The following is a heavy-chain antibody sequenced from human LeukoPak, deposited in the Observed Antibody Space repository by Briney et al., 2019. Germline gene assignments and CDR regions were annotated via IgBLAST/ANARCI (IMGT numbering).Heavy chain of an antibody. J-gene: IGHJ6*03. CDR1: GFTFDDYG. Sequence: GGSLRLSCAASGFTFDDYGMSWVRQAPGKGLEWVSGINWNGGSTGYADSVKGRFTISRDNAKNSLYLQMNSLRAEDTALYYCATLAYYGSGSYYSNYYYYMDVWGKGTTVTVSS. CDR3: ATLAYYGSGSYYSNYYYYMDV. CDR2: INWNGGST. D-gene: IGHD3-10*01. V-gene: IGHV3-20*04.